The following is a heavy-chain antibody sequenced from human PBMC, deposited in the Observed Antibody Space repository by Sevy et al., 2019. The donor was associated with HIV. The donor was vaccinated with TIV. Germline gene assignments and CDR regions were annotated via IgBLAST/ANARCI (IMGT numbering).Heavy chain of an antibody. CDR3: TRDRYTLVRGIIMTWFDP. CDR1: GGSISGYY. Sequence: SETLSLTCTASGGSISGYYWSWIRQSPGKGLEWIAYTHSNGNTNYNPSLKSRVTISIDTSKNKFSLKLSSVTAADTAVYYCTRDRYTLVRGIIMTWFDPWGQGTLVTVSS. D-gene: IGHD3-10*01. J-gene: IGHJ5*02. CDR2: THSNGNT. V-gene: IGHV4-59*01.